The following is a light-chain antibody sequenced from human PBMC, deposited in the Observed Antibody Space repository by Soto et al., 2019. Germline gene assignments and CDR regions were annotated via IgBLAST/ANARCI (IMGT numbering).Light chain of an antibody. V-gene: IGKV3-15*01. CDR3: QQYNKWPSVT. J-gene: IGKJ4*01. CDR2: GAS. Sequence: EIVMTQSPATLSVSPGERATLSCRASQSVSGNLAWYQQKPGQAPRPLIYGASTRATGIPARFSGSGSGTEFTLTISSLQSEDFAVYYCQQYNKWPSVTFGGGTKVQIK. CDR1: QSVSGN.